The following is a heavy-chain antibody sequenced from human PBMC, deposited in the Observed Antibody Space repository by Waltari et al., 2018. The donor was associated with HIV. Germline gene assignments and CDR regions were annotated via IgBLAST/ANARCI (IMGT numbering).Heavy chain of an antibody. V-gene: IGHV4-39*01. CDR1: GGSISSSSYY. CDR2: IYYSGST. CDR3: ARQGRYDFWSGYSPRGGYFDY. Sequence: QLQLQESGPGLVKPSETLSLTCTVSGGSISSSSYYWGWIRQPPGKGLEWIGSIYYSGSTYYNPSLKSRVTISVDTSKNQFSLKLSSVTAADTAVYYCARQGRYDFWSGYSPRGGYFDYWGQGTLVTVSS. J-gene: IGHJ4*02. D-gene: IGHD3-3*01.